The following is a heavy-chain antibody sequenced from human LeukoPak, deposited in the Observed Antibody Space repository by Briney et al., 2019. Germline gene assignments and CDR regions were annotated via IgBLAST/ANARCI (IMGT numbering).Heavy chain of an antibody. V-gene: IGHV1-18*04. Sequence: ASVKVSCKASGYTFTGYYMHWVRQAPGQGLEWMGWISAYNGNTNYAQKLQGRVTMTTDTSTSTAYMELRSLRSDDTAVYYCARVYEGVATVRLEYWGQGTLVTVSS. CDR3: ARVYEGVATVRLEY. CDR2: ISAYNGNT. D-gene: IGHD5-12*01. J-gene: IGHJ4*02. CDR1: GYTFTGYY.